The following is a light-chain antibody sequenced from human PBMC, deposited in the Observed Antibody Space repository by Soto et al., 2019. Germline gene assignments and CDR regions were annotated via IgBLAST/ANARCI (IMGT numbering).Light chain of an antibody. CDR3: QSYDSSLSGSKV. J-gene: IGLJ3*02. V-gene: IGLV1-40*01. CDR2: GNS. Sequence: QAVVTQPPSVSGAPGQRVTISCTGSSSNIGAGYDVHWYQQLPGTAPKLLFYGNSNRPSGVPDRFSGSKSGTSASLAITGLQAEDEADYYCQSYDSSLSGSKVFGGGTKVTVL. CDR1: SSNIGAGYD.